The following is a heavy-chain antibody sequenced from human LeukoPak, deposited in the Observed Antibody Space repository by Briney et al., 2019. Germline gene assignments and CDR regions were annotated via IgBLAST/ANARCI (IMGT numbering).Heavy chain of an antibody. V-gene: IGHV4-34*01. CDR1: GGSFSGYY. CDR3: ARGPPLDD. J-gene: IGHJ4*02. CDR2: INHGGST. Sequence: SETLSLTCDVSGGSFSGYYWSWIRQPPGKGLEWIGQINHGGSTNYNPSLKSRVTISVDTSRNKFSLRLSSVTAADTAVYYCARGPPLDDWGQETLVPVSS.